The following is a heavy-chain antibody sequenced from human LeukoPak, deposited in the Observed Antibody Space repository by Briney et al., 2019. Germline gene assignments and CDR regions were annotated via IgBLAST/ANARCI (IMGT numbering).Heavy chain of an antibody. V-gene: IGHV3-9*01. CDR3: AKMRDIVVEDGMDV. D-gene: IGHD2-2*01. Sequence: GRSLRLSCAASGFTFDDYAMHWVRQAPGKGLEWVSGISRNSGSIGYADSVKGRFTISRDNAKNSLYLQMNSLRAEDTALYYCAKMRDIVVEDGMDVWGQGTTVTVSS. CDR2: ISRNSGSI. J-gene: IGHJ6*02. CDR1: GFTFDDYA.